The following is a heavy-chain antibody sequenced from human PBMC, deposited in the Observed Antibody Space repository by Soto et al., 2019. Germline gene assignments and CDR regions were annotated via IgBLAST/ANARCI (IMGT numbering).Heavy chain of an antibody. CDR3: AKSTGGTANGMGV. Sequence: EEQLVESGGRLVQPGGSLRLSCAASGFSFDDYAMHWVRQAPGKGLEWVSGISWNSGTIGYADSVKGRFTISRDNAKNSLYLQMNSLRAEDTALYYCAKSTGGTANGMGVWGQGTTVTVSS. CDR1: GFSFDDYA. D-gene: IGHD2-8*02. CDR2: ISWNSGTI. V-gene: IGHV3-9*01. J-gene: IGHJ6*02.